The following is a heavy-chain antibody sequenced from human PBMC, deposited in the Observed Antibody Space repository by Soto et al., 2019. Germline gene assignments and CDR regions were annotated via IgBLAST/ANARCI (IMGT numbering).Heavy chain of an antibody. J-gene: IGHJ4*02. CDR3: AKDRGVSGWFDSLSYYFDS. CDR2: ISGSGGST. V-gene: IGHV3-23*01. D-gene: IGHD6-19*01. Sequence: EVQLLESGGGLVQPGGSLRLSCAASGFTFSSYAMSWVRQAPGKGLEWVSAISGSGGSTYYADSVKGRFTISRDNSKNTLYLQMNSLRAEDTAVYYCAKDRGVSGWFDSLSYYFDSWGQGTLVTVSS. CDR1: GFTFSSYA.